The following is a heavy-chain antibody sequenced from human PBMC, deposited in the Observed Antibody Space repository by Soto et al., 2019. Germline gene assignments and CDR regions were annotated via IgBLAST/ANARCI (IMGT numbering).Heavy chain of an antibody. CDR2: IIPIFGTA. V-gene: IGHV1-69*13. J-gene: IGHJ6*02. CDR1: GGTFSSYA. D-gene: IGHD3-10*01. CDR3: AREAMVRKSGTYGMDV. Sequence: SVKVSCKASGGTFSSYAISWVRQAPGQGLEWMGGIIPIFGTANYAQKFQGRVTITADESTSTAYMELSSLRSEDTAVYYCAREAMVRKSGTYGMDVWGQGTTVTVSS.